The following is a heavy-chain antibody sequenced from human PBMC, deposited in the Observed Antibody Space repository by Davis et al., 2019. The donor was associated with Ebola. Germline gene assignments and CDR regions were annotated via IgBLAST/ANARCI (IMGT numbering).Heavy chain of an antibody. J-gene: IGHJ6*02. CDR1: GFTVSNNY. V-gene: IGHV3-53*01. Sequence: PGGSLRLSCAASGFTVSNNYMSWVRQAPGKGLEWVAAIGTSVYTTFYTDSVKGRFTISRDNSKNTLFLQMNSLRAEDTAVYYCARGHATSLYGMDVWGQGTTVTVSS. CDR3: ARGHATSLYGMDV. CDR2: IGTSVYTT.